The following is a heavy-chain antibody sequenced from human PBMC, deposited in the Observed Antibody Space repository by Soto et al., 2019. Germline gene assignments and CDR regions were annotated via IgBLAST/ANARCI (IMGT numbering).Heavy chain of an antibody. CDR1: GFTFSGSA. CDR3: TRRVPDSSGWYAAFDI. CDR2: IRSKANSYAT. Sequence: GGSLRLSCAASGFTFSGSAMHWVRQASGKGLEWVGRIRSKANSYATAYAASVKGRFTISRDDSKNTAYLQMNSLKTEDTAVYYCTRRVPDSSGWYAAFDIWGQGTMVTVSS. D-gene: IGHD6-19*01. J-gene: IGHJ3*02. V-gene: IGHV3-73*01.